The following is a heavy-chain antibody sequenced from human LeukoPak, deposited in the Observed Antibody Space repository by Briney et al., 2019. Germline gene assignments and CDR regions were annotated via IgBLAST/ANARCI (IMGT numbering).Heavy chain of an antibody. CDR1: GGFISSSSYY. J-gene: IGHJ4*02. CDR3: ARQSDTAMVRPFDY. D-gene: IGHD5-18*01. CDR2: IYYSGST. Sequence: PSETLSLTCTVSGGFISSSSYYWGWIRQPPGKGLEWIGSIYYSGSTYYNPSLKSRVTISVDTSKNQFSLKLSSVTAADTAVYYCARQSDTAMVRPFDYWGQGTLVTVSS. V-gene: IGHV4-39*01.